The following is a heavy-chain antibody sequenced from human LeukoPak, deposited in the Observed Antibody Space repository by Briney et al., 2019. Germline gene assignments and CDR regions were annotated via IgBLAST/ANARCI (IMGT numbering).Heavy chain of an antibody. CDR1: GGSITGFF. CDR3: ARVATPDVSSPLDF. Sequence: SETLSLTCAVSGGSITGFFWTWIRQPAGEGLQYIGRIFSRGGANYNPSLQSRVAMSMDTSQNLFSLKLTSVTAADTAVYFCARVATPDVSSPLDFWGQGILVTVSS. V-gene: IGHV4-4*07. J-gene: IGHJ4*02. D-gene: IGHD6-19*01. CDR2: IFSRGGA.